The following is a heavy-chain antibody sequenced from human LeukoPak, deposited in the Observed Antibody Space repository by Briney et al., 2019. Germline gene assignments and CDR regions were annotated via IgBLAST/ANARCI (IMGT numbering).Heavy chain of an antibody. CDR3: AREAGYSRPPGYFDY. D-gene: IGHD6-13*01. Sequence: SETLSLTCTVSGGSISSYYWSWIRQPPGKGLEWIGYIYYSGSTNYNPSLKSRVTISVDTSKNQFSLKLSSVTAADTAVYYCAREAGYSRPPGYFDYWGQGTLVTVSS. J-gene: IGHJ4*02. CDR2: IYYSGST. V-gene: IGHV4-59*01. CDR1: GGSISSYY.